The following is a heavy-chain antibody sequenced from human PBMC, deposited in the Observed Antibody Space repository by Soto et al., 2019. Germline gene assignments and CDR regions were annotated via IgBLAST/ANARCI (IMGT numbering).Heavy chain of an antibody. V-gene: IGHV3-30*03. J-gene: IGHJ4*02. CDR2: ISYDGSNK. D-gene: IGHD4-4*01. CDR3: ARDDGNSYDY. Sequence: QVQLVESGGGVVQPGRSLRLSCAASGFTFSSYGMHWVRQAPGKGLEWVAVISYDGSNKYYADSVKGRFTISRDNSKNTLYLKMNIRRAEDTAVYYCARDDGNSYDYWGGGSLVTVSS. CDR1: GFTFSSYG.